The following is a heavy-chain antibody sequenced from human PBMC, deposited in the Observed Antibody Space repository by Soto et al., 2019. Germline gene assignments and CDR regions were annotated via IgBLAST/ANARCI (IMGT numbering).Heavy chain of an antibody. J-gene: IGHJ5*01. CDR3: ARNTSRLGWFDS. Sequence: QVQLQESGPGQVKPSQTLSLTCTVSGDSIKSGHNYWSWIRQPPGKGLEWIGNIDYVGSTSYNPSLKSRVTISVDTSKNHFSLKLNSVTAADTAVYYCARNTSRLGWFDSWGQGILVTVSS. V-gene: IGHV4-30-4*08. D-gene: IGHD6-13*01. CDR1: GDSIKSGHNY. CDR2: IDYVGST.